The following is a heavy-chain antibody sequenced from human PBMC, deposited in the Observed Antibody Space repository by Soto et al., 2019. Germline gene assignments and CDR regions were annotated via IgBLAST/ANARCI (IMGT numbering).Heavy chain of an antibody. Sequence: VQLVESGGGLVQPGGSLRLSCAASGFTFSSYAMHWVRQAPGKGLEYVSAISSNGGSTYYANSVKGRFTISRDNSKNTLYLQMGSLRAEDMAVYYCARAEIGYCSGGSCYSFAFDIWGQGTMVTVSS. CDR3: ARAEIGYCSGGSCYSFAFDI. D-gene: IGHD2-15*01. CDR1: GFTFSSYA. J-gene: IGHJ3*02. CDR2: ISSNGGST. V-gene: IGHV3-64*01.